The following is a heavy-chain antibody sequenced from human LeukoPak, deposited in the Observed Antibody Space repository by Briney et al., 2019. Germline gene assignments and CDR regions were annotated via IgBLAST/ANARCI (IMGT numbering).Heavy chain of an antibody. CDR1: GYTFTSYG. D-gene: IGHD3-22*01. J-gene: IGHJ6*03. V-gene: IGHV1-18*01. CDR3: ARSLDYYDSGGSFYYFYMDV. CDR2: ITTYKGNT. Sequence: ASVKVSCKASGYTFTSYGISWVRQAPGQGLEWMGWITTYKGNTNYAQKFQGRVTMTTDTSTGTVYMELGSLRSDDTAVYFCARSLDYYDSGGSFYYFYMDVWGKGTTVTVSS.